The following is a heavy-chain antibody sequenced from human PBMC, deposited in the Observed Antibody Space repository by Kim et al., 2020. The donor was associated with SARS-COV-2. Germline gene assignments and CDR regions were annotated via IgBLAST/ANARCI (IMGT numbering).Heavy chain of an antibody. CDR1: GFTFSSYS. V-gene: IGHV3-48*02. J-gene: IGHJ4*02. D-gene: IGHD1-26*01. Sequence: GGSLRLSCAASGFTFSSYSMNWVRQAPGKGLEWVSYISSSSSTIYYADSVKGRFTISRDNAKNSLYLQMNSLRDEDTAVYYCARDPAYYSGSYRGAHWGQGTLVTVSS. CDR3: ARDPAYYSGSYRGAH. CDR2: ISSSSSTI.